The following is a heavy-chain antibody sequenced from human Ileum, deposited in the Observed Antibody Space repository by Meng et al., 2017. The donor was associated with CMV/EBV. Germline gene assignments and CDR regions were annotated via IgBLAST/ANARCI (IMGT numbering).Heavy chain of an antibody. Sequence: QMQLQESGPGLVKPSETLSHTCSVSGGSISDYHWTWIRKSAGKGLQWLGRLRTSGTIDHNPSFKIRVTLSIDTSKNQFSLKLTSVTAADTAVYYCGRAGARGVPVDIWGQGTLVTVSS. D-gene: IGHD3-10*01. CDR2: LRTSGTI. CDR1: GGSISDYH. J-gene: IGHJ4*02. V-gene: IGHV4-4*07. CDR3: GRAGARGVPVDI.